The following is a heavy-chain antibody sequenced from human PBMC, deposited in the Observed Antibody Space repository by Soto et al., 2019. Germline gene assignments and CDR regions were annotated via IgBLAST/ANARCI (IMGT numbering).Heavy chain of an antibody. V-gene: IGHV4-59*01. CDR2: IYYSGST. Sequence: SETLSLTCTVSGCSISSYYWSWIRQPPGKGLEWIGYIYYSGSTNYNPSLKSRVTISVDTSKNQFSLKLSSVTAADTAVYYCARDLVGSLFDPWGQGTLVTVSS. D-gene: IGHD2-8*02. CDR1: GCSISSYY. J-gene: IGHJ5*02. CDR3: ARDLVGSLFDP.